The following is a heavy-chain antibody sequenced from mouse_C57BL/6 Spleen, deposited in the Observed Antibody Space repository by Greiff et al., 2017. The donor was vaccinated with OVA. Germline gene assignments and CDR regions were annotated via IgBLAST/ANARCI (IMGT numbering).Heavy chain of an antibody. CDR2: IHPNSGST. Sequence: QVQLQQSGAELVKPGASVKLSCKASVYTFTSYWLNWVKQRPGQGLEWLGMIHPNSGSTNYNEKFKSKATLTLDKSSSTAYMQLSSLTSEDSAVYYCARSIGRSSYFDYWGQGTTLTVSS. D-gene: IGHD1-1*01. CDR3: ARSIGRSSYFDY. J-gene: IGHJ2*01. V-gene: IGHV1-64*01. CDR1: VYTFTSYW.